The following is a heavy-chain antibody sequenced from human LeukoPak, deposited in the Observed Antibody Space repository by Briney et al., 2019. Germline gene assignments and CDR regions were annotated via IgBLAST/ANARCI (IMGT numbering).Heavy chain of an antibody. CDR3: ARGPSITGTTLDP. J-gene: IGHJ5*02. CDR2: IYSGGST. D-gene: IGHD1-7*01. CDR1: GFTVSSNY. Sequence: GGSLRLSCAASGFTVSSNYTSWVRQAPGKGLEWVSVIYSGGSTYYADSVKGRFTISRDNSKSTLYLQMNSLRAEDTAVYYCARGPSITGTTLDPWGQGTLVTVSS. V-gene: IGHV3-53*01.